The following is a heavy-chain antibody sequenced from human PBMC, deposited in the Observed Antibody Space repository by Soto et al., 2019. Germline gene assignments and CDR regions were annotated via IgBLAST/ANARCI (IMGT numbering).Heavy chain of an antibody. CDR3: AKSPGSGWAYYYGMDV. CDR2: ISGSGISK. V-gene: IGHV3-23*01. Sequence: GGSLRLSCAVSGFTFSSYAMSWVRQAPGKGLEWVSAISGSGISKYYADSVKGRFTISRDTSKNTLYLQMNSLRAEDAAAYYCAKSPGSGWAYYYGMDVWGQGTTVTVSS. CDR1: GFTFSSYA. D-gene: IGHD6-19*01. J-gene: IGHJ6*02.